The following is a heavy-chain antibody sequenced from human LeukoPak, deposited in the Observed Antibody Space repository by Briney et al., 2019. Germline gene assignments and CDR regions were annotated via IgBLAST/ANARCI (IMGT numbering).Heavy chain of an antibody. CDR2: IYTSGST. D-gene: IGHD2-2*01. Sequence: SQTLSLTCTVSGGSISSGSYYWSWIRQPAGKGLEWIGRIYTSGSTNYNPSLKSRVTISVDTSKNQFSLKLSSVTAADTAVYYCARALVVPAAIGDAFDIWGQGTMVTVSS. V-gene: IGHV4-61*02. CDR3: ARALVVPAAIGDAFDI. CDR1: GGSISSGSYY. J-gene: IGHJ3*02.